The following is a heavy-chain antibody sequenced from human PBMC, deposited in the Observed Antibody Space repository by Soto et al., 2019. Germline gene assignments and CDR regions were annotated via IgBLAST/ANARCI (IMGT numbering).Heavy chain of an antibody. V-gene: IGHV4-39*01. Sequence: QLQLQESGPGLVKPSETLSLTCTVSGGSISSSSYYWGWIRQPPGNGLEWIGSIYYSGSTYHHPSLKSRVTISVDTSKNQFSLNLSSVTAADTAVYYCARHRNYYYYGMDVWGQGTTVTVSS. CDR2: IYYSGST. J-gene: IGHJ6*02. CDR1: GGSISSSSYY. CDR3: ARHRNYYYYGMDV.